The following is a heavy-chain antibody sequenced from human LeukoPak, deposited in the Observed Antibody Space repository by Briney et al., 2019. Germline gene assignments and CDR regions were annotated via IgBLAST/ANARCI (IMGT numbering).Heavy chain of an antibody. Sequence: SVKVSCKASGGTFSSYAISWVRQAPGQGLEWMGGIIPIFGTANYAQKFQGRVTMTRDTSTSTVYTELSSLRSEDTAVYYCATRGGYSSGWAYWGQGTLVTVSS. CDR2: IIPIFGTA. CDR1: GGTFSSYA. V-gene: IGHV1-69*05. D-gene: IGHD6-19*01. CDR3: ATRGGYSSGWAY. J-gene: IGHJ4*02.